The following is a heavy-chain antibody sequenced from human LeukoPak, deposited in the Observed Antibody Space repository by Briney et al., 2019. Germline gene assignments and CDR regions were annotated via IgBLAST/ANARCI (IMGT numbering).Heavy chain of an antibody. CDR1: GFTFSNYW. V-gene: IGHV3-7*05. D-gene: IGHD1-26*01. J-gene: IGHJ4*02. CDR2: IKQDGSEK. CDR3: ARDKSVGATPFDY. Sequence: GGSLRLSCAASGFTFSNYWMGWVRQAPGKGLERVANIKQDGSEKYYVDSVKGRFTISRDDAKKSLYLQMNSLRAEDTAVYYCARDKSVGATPFDYWGQGTLVTVSS.